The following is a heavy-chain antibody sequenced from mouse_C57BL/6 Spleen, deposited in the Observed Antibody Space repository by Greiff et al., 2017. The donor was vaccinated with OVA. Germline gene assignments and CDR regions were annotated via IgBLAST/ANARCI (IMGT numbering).Heavy chain of an antibody. CDR3: ARDYYDYDVGAMDY. Sequence: VQLKESGAELARPGASVKMSCKASGYTFTSYTMHWVKQRPGQGLEWIGYINPSSGYTKYNQKFKDKATLTADKSSSTAYMQLSSLTSEDSAVYYGARDYYDYDVGAMDYWGQGTSVTVSS. J-gene: IGHJ4*01. CDR1: GYTFTSYT. CDR2: INPSSGYT. V-gene: IGHV1-4*01. D-gene: IGHD2-4*01.